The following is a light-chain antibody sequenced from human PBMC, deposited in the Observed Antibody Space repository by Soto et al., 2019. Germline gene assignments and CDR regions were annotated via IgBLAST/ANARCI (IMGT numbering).Light chain of an antibody. V-gene: IGLV1-47*01. CDR2: MND. Sequence: QPVLTQPPAASGTPGQRVAISCSGSSSNIGSHYVHWYQQLPGTAPKLLIYMNDQRPSGVPDRISGSKSGTSASLAISGLRSEDEARYYCATWDDGLGGYVVFGEGTKLTVL. CDR1: SSNIGSHY. J-gene: IGLJ2*01. CDR3: ATWDDGLGGYVV.